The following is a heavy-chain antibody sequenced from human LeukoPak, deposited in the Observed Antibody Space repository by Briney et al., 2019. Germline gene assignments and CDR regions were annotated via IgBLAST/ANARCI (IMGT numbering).Heavy chain of an antibody. D-gene: IGHD3-10*01. Sequence: SETLSLTCTVSGGSISSYYWSWIRQPPGKGLEWIGYIYYSGSTNYNPSLKSRVTISVDTSKNQFSLKLSSVTAADTAVYYCARDITMVRGLTNWFDPWGQGTLVTVSS. CDR2: IYYSGST. J-gene: IGHJ5*02. V-gene: IGHV4-59*01. CDR3: ARDITMVRGLTNWFDP. CDR1: GGSISSYY.